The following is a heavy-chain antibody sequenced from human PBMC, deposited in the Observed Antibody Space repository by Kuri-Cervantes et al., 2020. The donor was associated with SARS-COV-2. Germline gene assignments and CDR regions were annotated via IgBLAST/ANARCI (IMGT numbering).Heavy chain of an antibody. CDR3: ALGYWGSGYPRNYYYMDV. V-gene: IGHV1-69*13. CDR2: IIPIFGTA. CDR1: GGTFSSYA. D-gene: IGHD3-22*01. J-gene: IGHJ6*03. Sequence: SVKVSCKASGGTFSSYAMSWVRQAPGQGLEWMGGIIPIFGTANYAQKFQGRVTITADESTSTAYMELSSLRSEDTAVYYCALGYWGSGYPRNYYYMDVWGKGTTVTV.